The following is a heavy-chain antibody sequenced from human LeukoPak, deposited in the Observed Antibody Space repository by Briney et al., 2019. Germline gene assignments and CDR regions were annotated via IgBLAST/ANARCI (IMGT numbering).Heavy chain of an antibody. V-gene: IGHV3-74*03. CDR1: GFTFSSYW. CDR3: AGQANHWFDP. J-gene: IGHJ5*02. D-gene: IGHD1-14*01. CDR2: LKFDGTIT. Sequence: PGGSLRLSCAASGFTFSSYWMHWVRQAPGKGLVWVSRLKFDGTITQYADSVKGRFTVSRDNAKNTLYLQMDSLRAEDTAVYYCAGQANHWFDPWGQGTLVTVSS.